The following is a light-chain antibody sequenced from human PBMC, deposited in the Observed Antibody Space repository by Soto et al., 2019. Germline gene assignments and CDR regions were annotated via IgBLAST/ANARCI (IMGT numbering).Light chain of an antibody. J-gene: IGKJ4*01. CDR2: KAS. CDR1: QSISSW. CDR3: QQYNSYPLT. Sequence: DIQMTQSPSTLSASVGDRVTITCRASQSISSWLAWYQQKPGKAPKLLIYKASSLESGVPSRFSGSGSGTEFTLTISTLQPDDFATYYCQQYNSYPLTFGGGAKVEIK. V-gene: IGKV1-5*03.